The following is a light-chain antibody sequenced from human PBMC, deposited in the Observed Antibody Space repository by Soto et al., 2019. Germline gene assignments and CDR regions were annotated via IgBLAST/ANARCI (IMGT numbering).Light chain of an antibody. CDR3: ASWDDSLSGYV. CDR2: EVS. V-gene: IGLV2-8*01. CDR1: STDVGGYNY. J-gene: IGLJ1*01. Sequence: QSALTQPPSAAGSPGQSVTISCTGTSTDVGGYNYVSWYQQYPGKAPKLMIYEVSKRPSGVPDRFSGSKSGTSASLAISGLRSEDEADYYCASWDDSLSGYVFGTGTKLTVL.